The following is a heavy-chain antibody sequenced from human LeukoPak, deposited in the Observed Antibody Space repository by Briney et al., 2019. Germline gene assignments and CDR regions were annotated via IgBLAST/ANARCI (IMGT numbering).Heavy chain of an antibody. CDR2: ISSSSSTI. CDR3: ARESNPRVAVSGIEFDY. CDR1: GFTLSSYS. D-gene: IGHD6-19*01. Sequence: PGGSLRLSCAASGFTLSSYSMNWVRQAQGKGLEWVSYISSSSSTIYYADSVKGRFTISRDNAKNSLYLQMNSLRDEDTAVYYCARESNPRVAVSGIEFDYWGQGTLVTVSS. V-gene: IGHV3-48*02. J-gene: IGHJ4*02.